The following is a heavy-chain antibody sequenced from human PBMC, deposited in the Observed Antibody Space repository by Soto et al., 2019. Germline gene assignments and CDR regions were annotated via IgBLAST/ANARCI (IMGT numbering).Heavy chain of an antibody. J-gene: IGHJ4*02. Sequence: GGSLRLSCAASGFTFSSYSMNWVRQAPGKGLEWVSYISSSSSTIYYADSVKGRFTISRDNAKNSLYLQMNSLRAEDTAVYYCARGGMITFGGVIGTFDYWGQGTLVTVSS. D-gene: IGHD3-16*02. V-gene: IGHV3-48*01. CDR2: ISSSSSTI. CDR3: ARGGMITFGGVIGTFDY. CDR1: GFTFSSYS.